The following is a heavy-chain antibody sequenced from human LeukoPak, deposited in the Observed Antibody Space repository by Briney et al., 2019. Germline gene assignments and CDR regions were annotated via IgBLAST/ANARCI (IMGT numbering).Heavy chain of an antibody. CDR1: GGSFSGFY. D-gene: IGHD1-26*01. CDR2: INHSGIT. CDR3: ATGQWELDAFDI. Sequence: SETLSLTCAVYGGSFSGFYWNWIRQPPGKGLEWIGDINHSGITNYSPSLKSRVTLSVDTSKNQISLKMNSVTATDTAVYYCATGQWELDAFDIWGQGTMVTVSS. J-gene: IGHJ3*02. V-gene: IGHV4-34*01.